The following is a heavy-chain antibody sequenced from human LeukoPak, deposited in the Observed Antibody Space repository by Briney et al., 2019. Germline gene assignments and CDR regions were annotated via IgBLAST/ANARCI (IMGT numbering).Heavy chain of an antibody. Sequence: GGSLRLSCAASGFTVSSSYMSWVRQAPGKGLEWVSVIYAGGTSYYPDSVKGRFTISRDNSKNTLYLQMDSLRSEDTAVYYCATNGYSGTYNRYFDSWGQGTLVTVSS. CDR1: GFTVSSSY. CDR2: IYAGGTS. CDR3: ATNGYSGTYNRYFDS. D-gene: IGHD1-26*01. V-gene: IGHV3-53*05. J-gene: IGHJ4*02.